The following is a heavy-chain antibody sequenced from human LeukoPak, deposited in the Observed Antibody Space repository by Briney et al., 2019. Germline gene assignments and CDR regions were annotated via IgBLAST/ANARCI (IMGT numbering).Heavy chain of an antibody. V-gene: IGHV3-21*01. CDR3: ATGGYSSTLYGRYQH. J-gene: IGHJ1*01. CDR1: GFTFSSYS. CDR2: ISSSSSYV. D-gene: IGHD6-13*01. Sequence: GGSLRLSCAASGFTFSSYSMNWVRQAPGKGLEWVASISSSSSYVYYADSMKGRFIISRDNARNSLYLQMNSLRADDTAVYYCATGGYSSTLYGRYQHWGQGTPVTVSP.